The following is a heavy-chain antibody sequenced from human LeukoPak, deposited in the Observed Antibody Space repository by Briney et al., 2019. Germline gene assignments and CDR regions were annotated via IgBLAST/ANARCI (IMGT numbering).Heavy chain of an antibody. Sequence: GESLKISCKGSGYSFTSYWIGWVRQMPGKGLEWMGIIYPGDSDTRYSPSFQGQATISADKSISTAYLQWSSLKASDTAMYYCARIPNWNYDHHWFDPWGQGTLVTVSS. CDR2: IYPGDSDT. V-gene: IGHV5-51*01. CDR1: GYSFTSYW. J-gene: IGHJ5*02. CDR3: ARIPNWNYDHHWFDP. D-gene: IGHD1-7*01.